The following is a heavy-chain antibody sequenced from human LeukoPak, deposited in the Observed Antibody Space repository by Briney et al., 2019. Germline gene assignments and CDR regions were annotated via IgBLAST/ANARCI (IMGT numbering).Heavy chain of an antibody. CDR1: GFTVSSNY. Sequence: PGGSLRLSCAASGFTVSSNYMSWVRQAPGKGLEWVSVIYSGGSTYYADSVKGRFTISRDNSKNTLYLQMNSLRAEDTAVYYCASYYGSGSYYGDYWGQGTLVTVSS. CDR2: IYSGGST. V-gene: IGHV3-66*01. J-gene: IGHJ4*02. D-gene: IGHD3-10*01. CDR3: ASYYGSGSYYGDY.